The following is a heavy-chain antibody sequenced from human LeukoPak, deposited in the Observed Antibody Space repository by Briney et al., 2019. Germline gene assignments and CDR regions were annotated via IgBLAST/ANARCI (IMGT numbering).Heavy chain of an antibody. D-gene: IGHD3-22*01. Sequence: RASVKVSCKASGYTFTGYYMHWVRQAPGQGLEWMGWINPNSGGTNYAQKFQGRVTMTTDTSTSTAYMELRSLRSDDTAVYYCADDSSGHHGAFDIWGQGTMVTVSS. CDR2: INPNSGGT. J-gene: IGHJ3*02. CDR1: GYTFTGYY. V-gene: IGHV1-2*02. CDR3: ADDSSGHHGAFDI.